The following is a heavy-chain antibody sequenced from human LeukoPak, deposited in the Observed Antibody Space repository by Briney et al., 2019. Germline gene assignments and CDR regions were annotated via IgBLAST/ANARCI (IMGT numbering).Heavy chain of an antibody. V-gene: IGHV4-59*08. CDR3: ARHPSAMTGFDP. Sequence: PSETLSLTCTVSGGSITSYYWSWIRQAPGKGLEWIGYIFHSGSTNYNPSLKSRVTISVDSSKDQFSLRMSSVTAADTAVYHCARHPSAMTGFDPWGQGSLVTVSS. D-gene: IGHD2-2*01. CDR2: IFHSGST. J-gene: IGHJ5*02. CDR1: GGSITSYY.